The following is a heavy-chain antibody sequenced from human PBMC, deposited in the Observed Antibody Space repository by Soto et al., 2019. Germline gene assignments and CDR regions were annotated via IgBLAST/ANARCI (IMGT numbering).Heavy chain of an antibody. CDR2: IYYSGST. J-gene: IGHJ6*02. CDR3: ARAYEQLESYYYYGMDV. D-gene: IGHD6-6*01. CDR1: GGSISSGGYY. V-gene: IGHV4-31*03. Sequence: SETLSLTCTVSGGSISSGGYYWSWIRQHPGKGLEWIGYIYYSGSTYYNPSLKSRVTISVDTSKNQFSLKLSSVTAADTAVYYCARAYEQLESYYYYGMDVWGQGTTVTVSS.